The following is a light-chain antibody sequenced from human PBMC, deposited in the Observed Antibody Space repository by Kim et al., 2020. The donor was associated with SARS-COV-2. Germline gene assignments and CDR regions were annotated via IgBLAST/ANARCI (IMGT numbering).Light chain of an antibody. Sequence: SPGERATLAVRASQSVSNNLAWYPQNPGPAPRLLIYSAATRATGVPARFSGSGSGTEFTLTISSLQSEDFAVYYCQQYNDWPPWTFGQGTKLDIK. V-gene: IGKV3-15*01. CDR1: QSVSNN. CDR2: SAA. J-gene: IGKJ1*01. CDR3: QQYNDWPPWT.